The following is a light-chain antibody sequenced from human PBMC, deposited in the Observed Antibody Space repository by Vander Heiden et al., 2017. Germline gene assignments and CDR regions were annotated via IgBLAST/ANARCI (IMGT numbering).Light chain of an antibody. V-gene: IGKV1-39*01. Sequence: DIQMSPSPSPLSASVGDRVTITCRASHSISTYLKWYQQQPGKATILLIYAASSLQSGVPTMFSSGGSGTYFTLTISSLQPEYFATYCCQQTYSTFTFGQGTRLEI. CDR2: AAS. J-gene: IGKJ5*01. CDR1: HSISTY. CDR3: QQTYSTFT.